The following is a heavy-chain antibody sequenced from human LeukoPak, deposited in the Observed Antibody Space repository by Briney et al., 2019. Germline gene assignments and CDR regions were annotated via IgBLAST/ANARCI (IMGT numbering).Heavy chain of an antibody. CDR3: AKGEYFRAFDI. D-gene: IGHD3-10*01. CDR2: INWNGGST. V-gene: IGHV3-20*04. Sequence: PGGSLRLSCAASGFTFDDYGMSWVRQAPGKGLEWVSGINWNGGSTYYADSVKGRFTISRDNSKNTLYLQMNSLRAEDTAVYYCAKGEYFRAFDIWGQGTMVTVSS. CDR1: GFTFDDYG. J-gene: IGHJ3*02.